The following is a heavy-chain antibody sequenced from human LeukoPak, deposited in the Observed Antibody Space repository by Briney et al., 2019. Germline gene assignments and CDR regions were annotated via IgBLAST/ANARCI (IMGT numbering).Heavy chain of an antibody. J-gene: IGHJ4*02. CDR2: INPNSGGT. D-gene: IGHD4-17*01. Sequence: ASVTVSCKASGYTFTGYYIHWVRQAPGQGLEWMGWINPNSGGTNYAQKFQGRVTMTRDTSISTAYMELSRLRSDDTAVYYCARAPYGDYYFDYWGQGTLVTVSS. V-gene: IGHV1-2*02. CDR3: ARAPYGDYYFDY. CDR1: GYTFTGYY.